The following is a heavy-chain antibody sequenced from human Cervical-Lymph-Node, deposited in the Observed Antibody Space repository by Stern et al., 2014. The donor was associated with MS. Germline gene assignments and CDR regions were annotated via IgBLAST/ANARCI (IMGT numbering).Heavy chain of an antibody. CDR1: GGSITTYY. V-gene: IGHV4-59*01. CDR3: ARDPSFKYTSISYRDFDL. D-gene: IGHD6-13*01. Sequence: QLQLQESGPGLVKPSETLTLTCTVSGGSITTYYWTWIRQFPGKGLEWIGYIYYCGGTSYNPSLKSRVTISLDTSKNQFSLNVRSVTAADTAVYYCARDPSFKYTSISYRDFDLWGRGTLVTVSS. CDR2: IYYCGGT. J-gene: IGHJ2*01.